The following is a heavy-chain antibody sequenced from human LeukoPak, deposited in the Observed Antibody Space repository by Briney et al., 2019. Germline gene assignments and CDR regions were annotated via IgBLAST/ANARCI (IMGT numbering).Heavy chain of an antibody. D-gene: IGHD3-22*01. CDR3: AKDLSSGYYDGSGEA. Sequence: GGSLRLSCAASGFTVSSNYMSWVRQAPGEGLDWVAFMHYDGSTKYYTNSVMGRFTISRDNSKNTLYLQMDSLRVGDTAVYYCAKDLSSGYYDGSGEAWGQGTLVTVSS. CDR2: MHYDGSTK. CDR1: GFTVSSNY. V-gene: IGHV3-30*02. J-gene: IGHJ5*02.